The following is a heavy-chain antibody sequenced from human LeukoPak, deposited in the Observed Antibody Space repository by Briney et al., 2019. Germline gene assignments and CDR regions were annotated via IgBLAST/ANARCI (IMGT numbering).Heavy chain of an antibody. V-gene: IGHV3-21*05. Sequence: GGSLRLSCAASGFSFNSYSMNWVRQAPGKGLEWISYITGSGSDRVYKMYGDSVRGRFTISRDDAKKSLYLQMTSLRAEDTAVYYCTRDGGYSGFDFDYWGQEVLVTVSS. CDR3: TRDGGYSGFDFDY. D-gene: IGHD5-12*01. CDR1: GFSFNSYS. J-gene: IGHJ4*02. CDR2: ITGSGSDRV.